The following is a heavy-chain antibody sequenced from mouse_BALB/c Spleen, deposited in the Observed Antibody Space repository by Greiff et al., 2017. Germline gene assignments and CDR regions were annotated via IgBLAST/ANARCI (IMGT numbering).Heavy chain of an antibody. J-gene: IGHJ3*01. Sequence: EVQGVESGGGLVKPGGSLKLSCAASGFTFSSYAMSWVRQTPEKRLEWVASISSGGSTYYPDSVKGRFTITRDTARNILYLQMSSLRSEDTAMYYCARGAAYDYDGHWFADWGQGTLVTISA. D-gene: IGHD2-4*01. CDR1: GFTFSSYA. CDR3: ARGAAYDYDGHWFAD. V-gene: IGHV5-6-5*01. CDR2: ISSGGST.